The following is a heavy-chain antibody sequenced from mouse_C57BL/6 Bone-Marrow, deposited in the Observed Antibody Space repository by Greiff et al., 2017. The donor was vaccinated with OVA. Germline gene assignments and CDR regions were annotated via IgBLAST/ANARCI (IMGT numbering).Heavy chain of an antibody. J-gene: IGHJ1*03. CDR2: INYDGSST. Sequence: EVQLVESEGGLVQPGSSMKLSCTASGFTFSDYYMAWVRQVPEKGLEWVANINYDGSSTYYLDSLKSRFIISRDNAKNILYLQMSSLKSEDTATYYCARGYDYPWDFDVWGTGTTVTVSS. V-gene: IGHV5-16*01. CDR1: GFTFSDYY. CDR3: ARGYDYPWDFDV. D-gene: IGHD2-4*01.